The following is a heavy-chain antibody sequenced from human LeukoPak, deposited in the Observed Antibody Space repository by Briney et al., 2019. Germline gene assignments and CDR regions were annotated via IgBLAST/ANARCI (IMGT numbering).Heavy chain of an antibody. Sequence: SETLSLTCTVSNVSISSGSHYWNWIRQPAVKGLEWIGRIYAGGRSNYNPSLRSRVTISVDTSKNQFSLRLSSVTATDTGVYYCASDHSGWLGLGYWGQGTLVSVSS. V-gene: IGHV4-61*02. D-gene: IGHD6-19*01. CDR1: NVSISSGSHY. J-gene: IGHJ4*02. CDR3: ASDHSGWLGLGY. CDR2: IYAGGRS.